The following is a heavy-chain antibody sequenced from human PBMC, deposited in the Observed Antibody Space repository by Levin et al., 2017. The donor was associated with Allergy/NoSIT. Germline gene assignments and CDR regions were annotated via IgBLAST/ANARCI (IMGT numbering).Heavy chain of an antibody. D-gene: IGHD2-2*01. CDR3: ARGKVPAAIGDY. CDR2: IYPGDSDT. CDR1: GYSFTSYW. V-gene: IGHV5-51*01. Sequence: EASVKVSCKGSGYSFTSYWIGWVRQMPGKGLEWMGIIYPGDSDTRYSPSFQGQVTISADKSISTAYLQWSSLKASDTAMYYCARGKVPAAIGDYWGQGTLVTVSS. J-gene: IGHJ4*02.